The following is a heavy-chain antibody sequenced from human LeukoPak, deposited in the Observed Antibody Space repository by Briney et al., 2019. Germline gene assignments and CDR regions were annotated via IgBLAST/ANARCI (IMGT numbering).Heavy chain of an antibody. CDR3: ARGWPDDAFDI. D-gene: IGHD6-13*01. CDR1: GFTFSSYW. J-gene: IGHJ3*02. CDR2: IKQDGSEK. Sequence: GGSPRLSCAASGFTFSSYWMSWVRQAPGKGLEWVANIKQDGSEKYYVDSVKGRFTISRDNAKNSLYLQMNSLRAEDTAVYYCARGWPDDAFDIWGQGTMVTVSS. V-gene: IGHV3-7*04.